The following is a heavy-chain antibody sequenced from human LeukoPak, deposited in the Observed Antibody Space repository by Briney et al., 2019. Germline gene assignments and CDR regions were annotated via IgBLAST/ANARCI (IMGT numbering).Heavy chain of an antibody. CDR3: ARDGIRWLQFLVY. CDR2: INPKSGGT. V-gene: IGHV1-2*06. Sequence: ASVKVSCKASGYTFTGYYMHWVRQAPGQGLEWMGRINPKSGGTNYAQKFQGRATMPRGTSISTASMELSRLRSDDTAVYYCARDGIRWLQFLVYWGQGTLVTVSS. J-gene: IGHJ4*02. D-gene: IGHD5-24*01. CDR1: GYTFTGYY.